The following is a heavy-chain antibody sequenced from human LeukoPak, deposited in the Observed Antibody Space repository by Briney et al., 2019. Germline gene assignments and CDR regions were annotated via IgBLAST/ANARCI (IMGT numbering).Heavy chain of an antibody. V-gene: IGHV4-39*07. CDR3: ARVGGANYYDSSGYLDY. CDR2: TYYSGST. D-gene: IGHD3-22*01. J-gene: IGHJ4*02. CDR1: GGSISSSSYY. Sequence: SETLSLTCTVSGGSISSSSYYWGWIRQPPGKGLEWIGSTYYSGSTYYNPSLKSRVTISVDTSKNQFSLKLSSVTAADTAVYYCARVGGANYYDSSGYLDYWGQGTLVTVSS.